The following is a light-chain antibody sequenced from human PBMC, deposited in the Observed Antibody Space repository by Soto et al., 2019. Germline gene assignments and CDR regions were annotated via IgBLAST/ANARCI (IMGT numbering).Light chain of an antibody. CDR3: QSVDINNLV. CDR2: EDS. V-gene: IGLV6-57*04. Sequence: NFMLTQPHSVSESPGKTVTISCTRSSGSIASNYVQWYQQRPGSAPTPVIYEDSQRPSGVPDRFSGSIDSSSNSASLTISRLKTEDEADYYCQSVDINNLVFGGGTKLTVL. CDR1: SGSIASNY. J-gene: IGLJ2*01.